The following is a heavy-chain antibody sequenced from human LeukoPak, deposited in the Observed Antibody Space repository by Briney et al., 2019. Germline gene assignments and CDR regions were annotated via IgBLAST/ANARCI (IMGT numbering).Heavy chain of an antibody. D-gene: IGHD5-18*01. CDR3: TWIQKVVGGFDI. CDR2: MKSKGSGETT. CDR1: GFDFSLAW. J-gene: IGHJ3*02. Sequence: KTGGSLRLSCVGSGFDFSLAWMSWVRQAPGKGLEWVGRMKSKGSGETTDYAAPVEDRFIISRDDSKNTVYLQMNSLKIEDSAVYYCTWIQKVVGGFDIWGQGTMVTVSS. V-gene: IGHV3-15*01.